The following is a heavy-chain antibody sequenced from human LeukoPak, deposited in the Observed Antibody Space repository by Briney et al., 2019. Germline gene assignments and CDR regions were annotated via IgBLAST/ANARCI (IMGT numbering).Heavy chain of an antibody. CDR3: ARDIQSYYYDSSGYYY. CDR1: GGSFSGYY. CDR2: INHSGST. V-gene: IGHV4-34*01. D-gene: IGHD3-22*01. Sequence: SETLSLTCAVYGGSFSGYYWSWIRQPPGKGLEWIGEINHSGSTNYNPSLKSRVTISVDTSKNQFSLKLSSVTAADTAVYYCARDIQSYYYDSSGYYYWGQGTLVTVSS. J-gene: IGHJ4*02.